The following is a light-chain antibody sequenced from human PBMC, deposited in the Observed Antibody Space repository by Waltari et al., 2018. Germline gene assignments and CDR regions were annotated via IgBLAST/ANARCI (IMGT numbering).Light chain of an antibody. CDR2: AAS. J-gene: IGKJ4*01. CDR3: QQVNSYLS. Sequence: DIQLTQSPSFLSASVGDRVTITCRASQGISTFLAWYRQKPWKAPKLVSYAASTLQSGVPSMFSGSGSGTEFTLTISNLQPEDFATYYCQQVNSYLSCGGGTKVEIK. CDR1: QGISTF. V-gene: IGKV1-9*01.